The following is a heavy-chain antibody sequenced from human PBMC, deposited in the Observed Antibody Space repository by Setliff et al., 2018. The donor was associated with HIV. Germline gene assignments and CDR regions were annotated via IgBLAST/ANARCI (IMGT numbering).Heavy chain of an antibody. CDR1: GYTFSDYY. Sequence: GASVKVSCKTSGYTFSDYYMHWVRQAPGQGLAWMGWINPKSGDTKYAQKFQGRVTMTRDKSISTVYMELSRLRSDDTAVYYFTRGDSSGYFEYWGHGTLVT. CDR2: INPKSGDT. CDR3: TRGDSSGYFEY. V-gene: IGHV1-2*02. J-gene: IGHJ4*01. D-gene: IGHD3-22*01.